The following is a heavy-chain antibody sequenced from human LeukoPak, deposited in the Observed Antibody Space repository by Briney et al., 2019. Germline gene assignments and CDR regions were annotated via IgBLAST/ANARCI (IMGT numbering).Heavy chain of an antibody. J-gene: IGHJ3*02. CDR2: ISSSGSTI. CDR1: GFTFSSYE. D-gene: IGHD3-22*01. Sequence: GGSLRLSCAASGFTFSSYEMNWVRQAPGKGLEWVSYISSSGSTIYYADSVKGRFTISRDNAKNSPYLQMNSLRAEDTAVYYCARDPLDYYDSSGYQPTGDAFDIWGQGTMVTVSS. V-gene: IGHV3-48*03. CDR3: ARDPLDYYDSSGYQPTGDAFDI.